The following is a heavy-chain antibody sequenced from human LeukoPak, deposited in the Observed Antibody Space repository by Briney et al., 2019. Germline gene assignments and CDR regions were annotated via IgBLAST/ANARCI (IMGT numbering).Heavy chain of an antibody. CDR3: ARDLADYDILTGYYLPDAFDI. CDR1: GFTFSSYS. Sequence: GGSLRLSCAASGFTFSSYSMNWVRQAPGKGLEWVSSISSSSSYIYYADSVKGRFTISRDNAKNSLYLQMKSLGAEDTAVYYCARDLADYDILTGYYLPDAFDIWGQGTMVTVSS. V-gene: IGHV3-21*01. J-gene: IGHJ3*02. D-gene: IGHD3-9*01. CDR2: ISSSSSYI.